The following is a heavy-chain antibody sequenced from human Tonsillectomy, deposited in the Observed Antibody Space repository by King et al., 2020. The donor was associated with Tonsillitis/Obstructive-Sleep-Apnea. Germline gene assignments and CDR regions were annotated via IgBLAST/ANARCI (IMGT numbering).Heavy chain of an antibody. Sequence: QLQESGPGLVKPSETLSLTCTVSGGSISSSNCYWGWIRQPPGKGLGWIGNIFYSGSTYYNPSLKSRLTISVDTSKNQFSLKLSSVTAADTAVYYCARREDGDYAFDYWGQGTLVTVSS. CDR1: GGSISSSNCY. D-gene: IGHD4-17*01. J-gene: IGHJ4*02. V-gene: IGHV4-39*01. CDR2: IFYSGST. CDR3: ARREDGDYAFDY.